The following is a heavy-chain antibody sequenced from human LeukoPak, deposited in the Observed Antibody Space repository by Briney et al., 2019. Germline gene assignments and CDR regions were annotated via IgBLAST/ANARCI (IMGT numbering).Heavy chain of an antibody. D-gene: IGHD1-26*01. CDR1: GYSFASYW. J-gene: IGHJ4*02. V-gene: IGHV5-51*01. Sequence: GESLKFSCKGSGYSFASYWIGWVRQMPGKGLEWMGVIYPGDSDTRYSPSFRGQVTISADKSISTAYLQWSGLKASDTAMYYCARGDAGYYFDFWGQGTLVTVSS. CDR2: IYPGDSDT. CDR3: ARGDAGYYFDF.